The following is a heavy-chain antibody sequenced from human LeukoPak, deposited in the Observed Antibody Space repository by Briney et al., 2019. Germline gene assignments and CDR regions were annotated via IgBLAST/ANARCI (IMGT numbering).Heavy chain of an antibody. CDR1: GFTFSSYS. V-gene: IGHV3-21*01. D-gene: IGHD3-10*01. J-gene: IGHJ2*01. CDR3: AKAPGSRMGPAGWYFDL. Sequence: GGSLRLSCAASGFTFSSYSMNWVRQAPGKGLEWVSSISSSSSYIYYADPVKGRFTTSRDNAKNSLYLQMNSLRAEDTAVYYCAKAPGSRMGPAGWYFDLWGRGTLVTVSS. CDR2: ISSSSSYI.